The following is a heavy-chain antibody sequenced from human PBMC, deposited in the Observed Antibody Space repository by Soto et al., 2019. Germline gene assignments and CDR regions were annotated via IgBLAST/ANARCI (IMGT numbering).Heavy chain of an antibody. CDR2: IGPNPVNT. CDR1: GFPFTTSG. J-gene: IGHJ4*02. Sequence: EVQLLESGGGLVQPGGSLRLSCAASGFPFTTSGFLWVRQLPGEGLEWVSAIGPNPVNTNYRDSVKGRFTISRDNSRNTVFLQMSALRAEDTALYYCTTARHCSADACPAAEWGQGTLITVSS. V-gene: IGHV3-23*01. CDR3: TTARHCSADACPAAE. D-gene: IGHD6-19*01.